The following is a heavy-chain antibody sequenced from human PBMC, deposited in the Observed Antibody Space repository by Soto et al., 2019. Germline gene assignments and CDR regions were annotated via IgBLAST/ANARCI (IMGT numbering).Heavy chain of an antibody. Sequence: GGSLRLSCAASGFTFSSYWMHWVRQAPGKGLVWVSRINSGGSSTSYADSVKGRFTISRDNAKNTLYLQMNSLRAEDTAVYYCASGGGYSYAPAGYWGQGTLVTVSS. CDR1: GFTFSSYW. CDR3: ASGGGYSYAPAGY. CDR2: INSGGSST. V-gene: IGHV3-74*01. J-gene: IGHJ4*02. D-gene: IGHD5-18*01.